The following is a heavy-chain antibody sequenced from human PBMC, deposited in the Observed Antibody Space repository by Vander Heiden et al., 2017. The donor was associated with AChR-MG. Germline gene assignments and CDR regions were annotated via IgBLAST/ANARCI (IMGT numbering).Heavy chain of an antibody. CDR2: LSGDGATT. CDR3: APHYLGYGDYDY. V-gene: IGHV3-23*01. Sequence: EVQLLESGGGLVQPGGSLRLSCVASGFPFGTYAMSWVRQAPGKGLEWVSALSGDGATTYYADSVMGRFTISRDTSKSALYLQMNSLRAEDTAVYYCAPHYLGYGDYDYWGQGTLVTVSS. CDR1: GFPFGTYA. D-gene: IGHD4-17*01. J-gene: IGHJ4*02.